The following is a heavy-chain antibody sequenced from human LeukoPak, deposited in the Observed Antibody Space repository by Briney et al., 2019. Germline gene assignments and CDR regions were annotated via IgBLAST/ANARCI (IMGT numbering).Heavy chain of an antibody. CDR1: GGSFSGYY. CDR3: ARGESSGWYYFDY. V-gene: IGHV4-34*01. Sequence: SETLSLTCAVYGGSFSGYYWSWIRQPPGKGLEWIGEINHSGSTNYNPSLKSRVTMSVDTSKNQFSLKLSSVTAADTAVYYCARGESSGWYYFDYWGQGTLVTVSS. D-gene: IGHD6-19*01. CDR2: INHSGST. J-gene: IGHJ4*02.